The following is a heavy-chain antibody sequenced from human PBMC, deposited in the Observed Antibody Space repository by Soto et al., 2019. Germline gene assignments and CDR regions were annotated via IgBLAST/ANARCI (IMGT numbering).Heavy chain of an antibody. J-gene: IGHJ6*02. Sequence: SETLSLTCAVYGGSLRGYYWSWIRQPPGKGLEWIGEINHSGSTNYNPSLKSRVTISVDTSKNQFSLKLSSVTAADTAVYYCARGSKIGYXSSTSCYQRNYYYGMDVWGQGTTVTVSS. CDR3: ARGSKIGYXSSTSCYQRNYYYGMDV. V-gene: IGHV4-34*01. CDR2: INHSGST. D-gene: IGHD2-2*01. CDR1: GGSLRGYY.